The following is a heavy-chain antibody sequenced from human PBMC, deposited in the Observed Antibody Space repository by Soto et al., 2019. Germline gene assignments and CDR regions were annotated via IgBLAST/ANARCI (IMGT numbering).Heavy chain of an antibody. CDR3: ATSLDV. Sequence: GCCLRLACVASGFSVRIYIMNWVRQAPGKGLEWVSYISSSSSTIYYADSVKGRFTISRDNAKNSLYLQMNSLRAEDTAVYYCATSLDVWGQGTTVTVSS. CDR1: GFSVRIYI. CDR2: ISSSSSTI. V-gene: IGHV3-48*01. J-gene: IGHJ6*02.